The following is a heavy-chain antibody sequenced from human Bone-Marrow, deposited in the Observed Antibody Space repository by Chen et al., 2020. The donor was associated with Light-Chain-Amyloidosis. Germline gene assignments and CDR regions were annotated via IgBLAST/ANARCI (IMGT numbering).Heavy chain of an antibody. CDR1: GYTFPNYR. CDR3: AGRRDGLNNGY. V-gene: IGHV5-51*01. D-gene: IGHD2-8*01. CDR2: IYPDDSDA. Sequence: EVQLEQSGPEVKKPGESLKISCKGSGYTFPNYRTGWARQMPGKGLEWMGVIYPDDSDARYSPSFEGQVTISADKSIAAAYLQWRGLEASDTAMYYCAGRRDGLNNGYWGQETLVTVSS. J-gene: IGHJ4*02.